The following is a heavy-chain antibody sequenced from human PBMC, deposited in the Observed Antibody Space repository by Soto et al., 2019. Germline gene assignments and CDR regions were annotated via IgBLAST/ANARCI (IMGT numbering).Heavy chain of an antibody. Sequence: QITLKESGPTLVKPTQTLTLTCTFSGFSLSTRDVGVGWIRQPPGKALEWLAVIYWDDSKHYSPSLKTRATIPKDTSKNQVVLTVTNMDPVDTATYYCAQKGPHSFDYWGQGTLVTVSS. CDR1: GFSLSTRDVG. CDR3: AQKGPHSFDY. V-gene: IGHV2-5*02. CDR2: IYWDDSK. J-gene: IGHJ4*02.